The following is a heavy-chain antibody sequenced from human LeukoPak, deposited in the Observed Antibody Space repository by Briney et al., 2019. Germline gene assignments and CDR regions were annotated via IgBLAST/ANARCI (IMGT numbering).Heavy chain of an antibody. Sequence: GGSLRLSCTSSGCTFGDYAMSWFRQAPGKGLEWVGFIRSKAYGGTTEYAASVKGRFTISRDDSKSIAYLQMNSLKTEDTAVYYCTRGIGTVTPGYWGQGTLVTVSS. V-gene: IGHV3-49*03. CDR2: IRSKAYGGTT. D-gene: IGHD4-11*01. CDR1: GCTFGDYA. CDR3: TRGIGTVTPGY. J-gene: IGHJ4*02.